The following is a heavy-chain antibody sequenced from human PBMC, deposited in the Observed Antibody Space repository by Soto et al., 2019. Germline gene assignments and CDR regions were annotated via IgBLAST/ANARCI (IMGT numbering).Heavy chain of an antibody. Sequence: GGSLRLSCAASGFTFSSYWMSWVRQAPGKGLEWVANIKQDGSEKYYVDSVKGRFTISRDNAKNSLYLQMNSLRAEDTAVYYCAREDILTGYYNVPFDYWGQGTLVTVSS. D-gene: IGHD3-9*01. V-gene: IGHV3-7*05. CDR3: AREDILTGYYNVPFDY. J-gene: IGHJ4*02. CDR2: IKQDGSEK. CDR1: GFTFSSYW.